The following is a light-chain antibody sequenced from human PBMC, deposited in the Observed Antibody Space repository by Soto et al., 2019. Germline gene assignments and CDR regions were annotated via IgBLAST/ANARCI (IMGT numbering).Light chain of an antibody. J-gene: IGKJ2*01. CDR1: QSVTSK. Sequence: ETVTTQSPATLSVSPGERATLSCRASQSVTSKLAWYQQKPGQAPRLLIYGASTRATGIPDRFSGSGSGTEFTFTISSLQSEDFAVYYCQQYNNWPYTFGQGTKLEIK. CDR2: GAS. V-gene: IGKV3-15*01. CDR3: QQYNNWPYT.